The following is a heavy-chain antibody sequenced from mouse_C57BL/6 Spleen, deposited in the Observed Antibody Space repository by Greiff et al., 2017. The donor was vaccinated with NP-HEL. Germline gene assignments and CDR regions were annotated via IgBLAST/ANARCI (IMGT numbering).Heavy chain of an antibody. J-gene: IGHJ3*01. Sequence: EVQLQQSGAELVRPGASVKLSCTASGFNIKDDYMHWVKQRPEQGLEWIGWIDPENGDTEYASKFQGKATITADTSSNTAYLQLSSLTSEDTAVYYCTLYKGLTGTSWFAYWGQGTLVTVSA. V-gene: IGHV14-4*01. CDR3: TLYKGLTGTSWFAY. D-gene: IGHD4-1*01. CDR1: GFNIKDDY. CDR2: IDPENGDT.